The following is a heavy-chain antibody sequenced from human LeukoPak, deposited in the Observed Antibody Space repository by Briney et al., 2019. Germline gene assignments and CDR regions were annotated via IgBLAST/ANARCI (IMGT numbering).Heavy chain of an antibody. CDR3: ARRYSGSSYDAFDI. J-gene: IGHJ3*02. CDR2: IYYSGST. D-gene: IGHD1-26*01. Sequence: PSETLSLTCTVSGGSISSYYWSWLRQPPGKGLEGIGYIYYSGSTNYNPSLKSRVTISVDTSKNQFSLKLSSVTAADTAVYYCARRYSGSSYDAFDIWGQGTMVTVSS. CDR1: GGSISSYY. V-gene: IGHV4-59*01.